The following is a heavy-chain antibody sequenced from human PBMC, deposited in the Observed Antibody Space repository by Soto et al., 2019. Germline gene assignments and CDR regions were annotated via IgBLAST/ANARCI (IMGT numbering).Heavy chain of an antibody. CDR2: IYYSGST. J-gene: IGHJ6*03. Sequence: QVQLQESGPGLVKPSQTLSLTCTVSGGSISSGGYYWSWIRQHPGKGLEWIGYIYYSGSTYYNPSLKSRVTIAVDTSKNQCSLKLSSVSAADTAVYYCARGRAVRGPQPGYYYMDVWGKGTTVTVSS. CDR1: GGSISSGGYY. D-gene: IGHD3-10*01. V-gene: IGHV4-31*03. CDR3: ARGRAVRGPQPGYYYMDV.